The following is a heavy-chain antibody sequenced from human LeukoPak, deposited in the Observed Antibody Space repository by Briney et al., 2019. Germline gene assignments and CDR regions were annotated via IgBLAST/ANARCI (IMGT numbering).Heavy chain of an antibody. Sequence: GGSLRLSCAASGFTFSSYWMHWVRQAPGKGLVWVSRIKGDGNTNYADSVKGRFTIPRDNAKNTVSLQMNSLRAEDTGVYYCARAPSEIGGYYPEYFRHWGQGTLVTVSS. J-gene: IGHJ1*01. V-gene: IGHV3-74*01. D-gene: IGHD3-22*01. CDR1: GFTFSSYW. CDR2: IKGDGNT. CDR3: ARAPSEIGGYYPEYFRH.